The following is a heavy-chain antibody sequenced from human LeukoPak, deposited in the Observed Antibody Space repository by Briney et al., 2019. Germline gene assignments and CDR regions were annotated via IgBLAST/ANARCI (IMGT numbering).Heavy chain of an antibody. CDR2: INSDGSST. J-gene: IGHJ4*02. V-gene: IGHV3-74*03. Sequence: GGSLRLSCAASTFIFRNYWMHWVRQAPGKGLVWVSRINSDGSSTTYAESVKGRFTIARDNTKNTLYLQMNSLRAEDTAVYYCAKAPGGYCGGGSCHRVNYWGQGTLVTVSS. D-gene: IGHD2-15*01. CDR3: AKAPGGYCGGGSCHRVNY. CDR1: TFIFRNYW.